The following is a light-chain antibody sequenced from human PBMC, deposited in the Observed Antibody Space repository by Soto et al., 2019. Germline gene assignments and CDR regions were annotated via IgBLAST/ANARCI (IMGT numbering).Light chain of an antibody. Sequence: EIVMTQSPATLSVSPGERATLSCRASQSVSSNLAWYQQKPGQAPRLLFYGASTRATDIPARFSGSGSGTDFTLTISSLQSEDFAVYYCQQSNNWPYTFGQGTKLEI. CDR1: QSVSSN. J-gene: IGKJ2*01. CDR2: GAS. V-gene: IGKV3-15*01. CDR3: QQSNNWPYT.